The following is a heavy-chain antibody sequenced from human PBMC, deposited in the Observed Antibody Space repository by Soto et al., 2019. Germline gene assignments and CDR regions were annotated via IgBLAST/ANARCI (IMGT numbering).Heavy chain of an antibody. CDR1: GGSISSGDYS. CDR2: IYLIGST. Sequence: SETLSLTCAVSGGSISSGDYSWSWIRQPPGKGLEWIGYIYLIGSTYYSPALKSRVTISIDTSKNQFSLNLSSVTAADTAVYYCAKDSGYNYGYFRWFDPWGQGTLVTVSS. J-gene: IGHJ5*02. CDR3: AKDSGYNYGYFRWFDP. D-gene: IGHD5-18*01. V-gene: IGHV4-30-2*02.